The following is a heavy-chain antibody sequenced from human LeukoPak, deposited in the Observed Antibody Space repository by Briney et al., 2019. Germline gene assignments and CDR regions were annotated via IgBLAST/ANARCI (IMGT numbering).Heavy chain of an antibody. CDR3: ARGSVYYYDSSGSYYFDY. J-gene: IGHJ4*02. D-gene: IGHD3-22*01. CDR2: ISSSSSYI. CDR1: GFTFSSYS. Sequence: GGSLRLSCAASGFTFSSYSMNWVRQAPGKGLEWVSSISSSSSYIYYADSVKGRFTISRDKAKNSLYLQMNSLRAEDTAVYYCARGSVYYYDSSGSYYFDYWGQGTLVTVSS. V-gene: IGHV3-21*01.